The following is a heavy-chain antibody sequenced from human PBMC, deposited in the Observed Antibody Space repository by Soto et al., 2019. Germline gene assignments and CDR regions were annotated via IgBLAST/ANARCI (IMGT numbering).Heavy chain of an antibody. J-gene: IGHJ5*02. CDR1: GYTFTGYY. CDR3: ARDLYSSSSGYWFDP. V-gene: IGHV1-2*02. D-gene: IGHD6-6*01. CDR2: INPNSGGT. Sequence: ASGKVSCKASGYTFTGYYMHWVRQAPGQVLEWMGWINPNSGGTNYAQKFQGRVTMTRDTSISTAYMELSRLRSDDTAVYYCARDLYSSSSGYWFDPWGQGTLVTVSS.